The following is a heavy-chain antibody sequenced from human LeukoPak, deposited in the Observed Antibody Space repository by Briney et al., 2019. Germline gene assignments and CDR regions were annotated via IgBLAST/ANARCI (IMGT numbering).Heavy chain of an antibody. Sequence: SVKVSCKASGGTFSSYTISWVRQAPGQGLEWMGRIIPILGIANYAQKFQGRVTITADKSTSTAYMELSSLRSEDTAVYYCAKAPCSSTSCYSDLNWFDPWGQGTLVTVSS. D-gene: IGHD2-2*01. CDR1: GGTFSSYT. J-gene: IGHJ5*02. CDR2: IIPILGIA. V-gene: IGHV1-69*02. CDR3: AKAPCSSTSCYSDLNWFDP.